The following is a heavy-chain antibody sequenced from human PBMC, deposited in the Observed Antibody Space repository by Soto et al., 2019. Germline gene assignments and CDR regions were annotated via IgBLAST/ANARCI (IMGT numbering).Heavy chain of an antibody. CDR1: GGTFSSYA. CDR2: IIPIFGTA. Sequence: QVQLVQSGAEVKKPGSSVKVSCKASGGTFSSYAISWVRQAPGQGLEWMGGIIPIFGTANCAQKFQGRVTITADESTSTAYMELSSLRSEDTAVYYCARDGEGIAAAGIRRVLAGEVRYYYYGMDVWGQGTTVTVSS. J-gene: IGHJ6*02. CDR3: ARDGEGIAAAGIRRVLAGEVRYYYYGMDV. V-gene: IGHV1-69*01. D-gene: IGHD6-13*01.